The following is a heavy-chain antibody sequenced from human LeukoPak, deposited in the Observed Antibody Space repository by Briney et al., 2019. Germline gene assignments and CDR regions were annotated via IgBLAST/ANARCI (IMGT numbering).Heavy chain of an antibody. D-gene: IGHD6-13*01. CDR3: AREAGGSWHPYYFDY. CDR1: GGSISSSSFH. V-gene: IGHV4-39*07. J-gene: IGHJ4*02. CDR2: IYYSGST. Sequence: SETLSLTCTVSGGSISSSSFHWGWIRQPPGKGLEWIGSIYYSGSTDYNPSLKSRVTISVDTSKNQFSLKLSSVTAADTAVYYCAREAGGSWHPYYFDYWGQGTLVTVSS.